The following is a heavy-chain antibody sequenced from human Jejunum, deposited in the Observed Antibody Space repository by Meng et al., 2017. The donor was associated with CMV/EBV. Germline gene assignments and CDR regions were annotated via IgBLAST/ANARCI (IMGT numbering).Heavy chain of an antibody. CDR3: ARGDYDFWGGY. Sequence: FSTYEMNWVRQAPGKGLEWISSISSSGDTIYYAASVKGRFTISRDNAKNSLYLQMNSLRAEDTAVYYCARGDYDFWGGYWGQGALVTVSS. D-gene: IGHD3-3*01. J-gene: IGHJ4*02. CDR1: FSTYE. CDR2: ISSSGDTI. V-gene: IGHV3-48*03.